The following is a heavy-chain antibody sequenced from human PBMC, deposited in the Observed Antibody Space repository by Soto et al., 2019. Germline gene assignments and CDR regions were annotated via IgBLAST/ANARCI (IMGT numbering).Heavy chain of an antibody. Sequence: PSETLSLTCTVSGGSISSYYWSWIRQPPGKGLEWIGYIYYSGSTNYNPSLKSRVTISVDTSKNQFSLKLSSVTAADKDVYYCAREDSFGQFDYWGQGTLVTVSS. J-gene: IGHJ4*02. CDR1: GGSISSYY. V-gene: IGHV4-59*01. D-gene: IGHD2-15*01. CDR3: AREDSFGQFDY. CDR2: IYYSGST.